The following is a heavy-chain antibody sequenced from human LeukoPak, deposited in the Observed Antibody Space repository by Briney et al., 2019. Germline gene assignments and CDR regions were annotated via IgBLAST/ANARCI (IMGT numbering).Heavy chain of an antibody. CDR3: ARGNLLWFGESQIDY. Sequence: SETLSLTCAVYGGSFSGYYWSWIRQPPGKGLEWIGEINHSGSTNYNPSLKSRVTISVATSKNQFSLKLSSVTAADTAVYYCARGNLLWFGESQIDYWGQGTLVTVSS. CDR1: GGSFSGYY. V-gene: IGHV4-34*01. CDR2: INHSGST. J-gene: IGHJ4*02. D-gene: IGHD3-10*01.